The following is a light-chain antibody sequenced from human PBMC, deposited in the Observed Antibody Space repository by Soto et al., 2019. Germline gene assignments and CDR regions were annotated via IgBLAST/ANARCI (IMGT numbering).Light chain of an antibody. CDR1: SSNIGSNT. CDR2: SNN. CDR3: AAWDDSLNGPV. V-gene: IGLV1-44*01. Sequence: QSVLTQPPSASGTPGQRGTISCSGSSSNIGSNTVNWYQQLPGTAPKPLIYSNNQRPSGVPDRFSGSKSGTSASLAISGLQSEDEADYYCAAWDDSLNGPVFGGGTKLTVL. J-gene: IGLJ2*01.